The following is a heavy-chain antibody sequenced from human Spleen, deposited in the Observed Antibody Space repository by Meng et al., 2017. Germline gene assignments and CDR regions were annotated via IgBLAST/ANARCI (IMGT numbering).Heavy chain of an antibody. Sequence: SETLSLTCTVSGGSISSYYWSWIRQPAGKGLEWIGRIYTSGSTNYNPSLKSRVTISIDTSRNQFSLNLDSVTAADTAVYYCVRAPGYCTSASCFASSAFDYWGQGTLVTSPQ. CDR1: GGSISSYY. CDR3: VRAPGYCTSASCFASSAFDY. V-gene: IGHV4-4*07. CDR2: IYTSGST. J-gene: IGHJ4*02. D-gene: IGHD2-2*01.